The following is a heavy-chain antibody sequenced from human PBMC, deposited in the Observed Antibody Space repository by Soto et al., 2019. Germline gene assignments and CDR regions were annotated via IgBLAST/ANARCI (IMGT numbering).Heavy chain of an antibody. J-gene: IGHJ3*02. CDR3: ARVERYFDWLLGKGAFDI. D-gene: IGHD3-9*01. CDR1: GGSISSGGYY. CDR2: IYYSGST. V-gene: IGHV4-31*03. Sequence: SETLSLTCTVSGGSISSGGYYWIWIRQHPGKGLEWIGYIYYSGSTYYNPSLKSRVTISVDTSKNQFSLKLSSVTAADTAVYYCARVERYFDWLLGKGAFDIWGQGTMVTVSS.